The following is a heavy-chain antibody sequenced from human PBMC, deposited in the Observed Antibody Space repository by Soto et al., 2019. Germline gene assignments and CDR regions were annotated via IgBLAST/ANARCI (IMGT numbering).Heavy chain of an antibody. Sequence: ASVKVSCKASGYTFTGYYMHWVRQAPGQGLEWMGWINPNSGGTNYAQKFQGRVTMTRDTSISTAYMELSRLRSDDTAVYYCARYCSGGSCKARYPFDIWGQGTMVTVSS. CDR3: ARYCSGGSCKARYPFDI. D-gene: IGHD2-15*01. V-gene: IGHV1-2*02. J-gene: IGHJ3*02. CDR2: INPNSGGT. CDR1: GYTFTGYY.